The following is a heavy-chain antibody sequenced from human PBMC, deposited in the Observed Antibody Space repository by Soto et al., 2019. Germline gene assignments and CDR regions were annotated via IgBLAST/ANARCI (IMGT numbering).Heavy chain of an antibody. CDR1: GFTFSDYY. CDR3: TREKRYYNNLTSFYFDN. J-gene: IGHJ4*02. D-gene: IGHD3-10*01. CDR2: IRNKANNYAT. Sequence: EVHLVQFGGGLVQPGWSLRLSCAASGFTFSDYYMDWVRRAPGKGLEWVGRIRNKANNYATEYAASLKGRVTFSRDDSENSLYLQMNSLETEDTAVYWCTREKRYYNNLTSFYFDNWGQGTLVTVSS. V-gene: IGHV3-72*01.